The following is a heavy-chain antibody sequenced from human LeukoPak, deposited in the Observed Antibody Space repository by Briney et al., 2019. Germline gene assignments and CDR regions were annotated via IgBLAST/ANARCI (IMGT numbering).Heavy chain of an antibody. CDR2: INPNSGGT. J-gene: IGHJ4*02. V-gene: IGHV1-2*02. Sequence: ASVKVSCRASGYTFTGYYMHWVRQAPGQGLEWMGWINPNSGGTNYAQKFQGGVTMTRDTSISTAYMELSRLRSDDAAVYYCARGLLGMVRGPWGQGTLVTVSS. CDR3: ARGLLGMVRGP. D-gene: IGHD3-10*01. CDR1: GYTFTGYY.